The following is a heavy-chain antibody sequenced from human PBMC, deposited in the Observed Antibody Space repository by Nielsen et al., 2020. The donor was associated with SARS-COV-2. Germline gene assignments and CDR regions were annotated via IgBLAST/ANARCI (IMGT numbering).Heavy chain of an antibody. V-gene: IGHV7-4-1*02. Sequence: ASVKVSCKASGYTFTSYAMNWVRQAPGQGLEWMGWINTNTGNPTYAQGFTGRFVFSLDTSVRTAYLQISSLHQGPIGLPPGTLLQEHLWG. J-gene: IGHJ6*01. CDR2: INTNTGNP. CDR3: TLLQEHL. CDR1: GYTFTSYA.